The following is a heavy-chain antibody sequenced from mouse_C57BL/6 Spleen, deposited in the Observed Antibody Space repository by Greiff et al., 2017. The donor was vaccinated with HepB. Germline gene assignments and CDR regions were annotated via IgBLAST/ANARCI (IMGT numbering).Heavy chain of an antibody. CDR2: IYPRSGDT. CDR3: ASVLVITTVVVPF. J-gene: IGHJ2*01. CDR1: GYTFTSYG. D-gene: IGHD1-1*01. Sequence: VQLQQSGAELARPGASVKLSCKASGYTFTSYGIRWVKQRPGQGLEWIGEIYPRSGDTNYNEKFKGKATLTADKSSSTAYMQLRSLTSEDSAVYFCASVLVITTVVVPFWGQGTTLTVSS. V-gene: IGHV1-81*01.